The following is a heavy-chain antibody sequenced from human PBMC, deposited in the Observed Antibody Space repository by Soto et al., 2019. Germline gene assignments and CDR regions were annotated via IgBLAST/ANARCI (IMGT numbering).Heavy chain of an antibody. CDR2: ISGSGST. D-gene: IGHD5-12*01. CDR3: AEVPIRLDYFDY. V-gene: IGHV3-23*01. CDR1: GFTFSNYA. Sequence: EVQLLESGGGLVQPGGSLRLSCAASGFTFSNYAMNWVRQAPGKGLEWVSAISGSGSTYYADSVKGRFTISRDNAKNTLYLPMNSLRAEDTAVYYCAEVPIRLDYFDYWGPGTLVTVSS. J-gene: IGHJ4*02.